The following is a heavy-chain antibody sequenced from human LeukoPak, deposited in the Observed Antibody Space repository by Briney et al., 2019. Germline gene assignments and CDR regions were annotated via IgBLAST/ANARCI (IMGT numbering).Heavy chain of an antibody. J-gene: IGHJ4*02. CDR3: ARAANFRLYYFDY. D-gene: IGHD4/OR15-4a*01. CDR2: IIPIFGTA. Sequence: SVKVSCKASGGTFSSYAISWVRQAPGQGLEWMGRIIPIFGTANYAQKFQGRVTITADESTSTAYMELSSLRSEDTAVYYCARAANFRLYYFDYWGQGTLVTVSS. V-gene: IGHV1-69*13. CDR1: GGTFSSYA.